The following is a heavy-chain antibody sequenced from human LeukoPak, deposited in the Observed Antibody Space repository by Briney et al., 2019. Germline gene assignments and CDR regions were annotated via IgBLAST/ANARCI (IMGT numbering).Heavy chain of an antibody. D-gene: IGHD5-12*01. Sequence: GGSLRLSCAASGFTFSSYEMHWVRQAPWKGLEWVSYISSSGSTIYYADSVKGRFTISRDNAKNSLYLQMNSLRVEDTAVYYCARERASGYAFDLWGQGTLVTVSS. V-gene: IGHV3-48*03. CDR1: GFTFSSYE. CDR2: ISSSGSTI. CDR3: ARERASGYAFDL. J-gene: IGHJ5*02.